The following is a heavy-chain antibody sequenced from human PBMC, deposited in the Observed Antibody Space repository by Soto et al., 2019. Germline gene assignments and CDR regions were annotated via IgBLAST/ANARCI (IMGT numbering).Heavy chain of an antibody. Sequence: PSETLSLTCTVSGGSVSSGSYYWSWIRQPPGKGLEWIGYIYYSGSTNYNPSLKSRVTISVDTSKNQFSLKLSSVTAADTAVYYCARTTVTTFTPLDYWGQGTLVTVSS. CDR3: ARTTVTTFTPLDY. V-gene: IGHV4-61*01. D-gene: IGHD4-17*01. CDR1: GGSVSSGSYY. J-gene: IGHJ4*02. CDR2: IYYSGST.